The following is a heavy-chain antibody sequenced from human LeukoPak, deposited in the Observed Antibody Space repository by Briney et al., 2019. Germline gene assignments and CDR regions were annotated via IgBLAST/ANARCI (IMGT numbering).Heavy chain of an antibody. V-gene: IGHV4-38-2*01. Sequence: SETLSLTCAVSGYPISSGYYWGWIRQPPGKGLEWIGSIYHSGSTYYNPSLKSRVTISVDTSKNQFSLKLSSVTAADTAVYYCARDPTPYSLWFGELLISWFDPWGQGTLVTVSS. CDR1: GYPISSGYY. D-gene: IGHD3-10*01. CDR2: IYHSGST. J-gene: IGHJ5*02. CDR3: ARDPTPYSLWFGELLISWFDP.